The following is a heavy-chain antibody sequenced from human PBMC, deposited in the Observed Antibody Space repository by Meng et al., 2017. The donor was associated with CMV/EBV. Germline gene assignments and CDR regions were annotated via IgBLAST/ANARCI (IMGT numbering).Heavy chain of an antibody. CDR3: ARGGFIVATILVVQNWFDP. Sequence: SVKVSCKASGYTFTSYGISWVRQAPGQGLEWMGGTIPIFGTANYAQKFQGRVTITTDESTSTAYMELSSLRSEDTAVYYCARGGFIVATILVVQNWFDPWGQGTLVTVSS. J-gene: IGHJ5*02. CDR1: GYTFTSYG. D-gene: IGHD5-12*01. V-gene: IGHV1-69*05. CDR2: TIPIFGTA.